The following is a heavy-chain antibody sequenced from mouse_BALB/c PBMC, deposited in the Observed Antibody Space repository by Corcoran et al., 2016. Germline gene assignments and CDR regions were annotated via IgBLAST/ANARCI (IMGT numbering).Heavy chain of an antibody. D-gene: IGHD1-1*01. CDR2: INTYTGEP. V-gene: IGHV9-1*02. CDR1: GYTFTNYG. Sequence: QIQLAQSGPELKKPGETVKISCKASGYTFTNYGMNWVKQAPGKGLKWMGWINTYTGEPTYADDFKGRFAFSLETSASTAYLQINNLKNEDMATYFCARGDYYGSSYEAWFAYWGQGTLVTVSA. J-gene: IGHJ3*01. CDR3: ARGDYYGSSYEAWFAY.